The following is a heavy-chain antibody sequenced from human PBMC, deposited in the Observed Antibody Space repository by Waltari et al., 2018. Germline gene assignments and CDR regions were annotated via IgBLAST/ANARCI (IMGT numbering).Heavy chain of an antibody. V-gene: IGHV1-3*03. Sequence: QVQLLQSGAEVKNPEASVKVSGRSSGYTLGNYATLWRRQAPGHRLEWIGRINTGNGNTFYSQEFQGRVTITSDTSASTAFMELNSLRSEDMAVYYCAMGFCGEECYILEKWGQGTLVTVSS. D-gene: IGHD2-2*02. CDR1: GYTLGNYA. CDR2: INTGNGNT. CDR3: AMGFCGEECYILEK. J-gene: IGHJ4*02.